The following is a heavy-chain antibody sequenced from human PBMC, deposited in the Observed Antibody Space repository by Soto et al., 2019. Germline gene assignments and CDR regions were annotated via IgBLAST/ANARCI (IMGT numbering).Heavy chain of an antibody. CDR2: IYYSGIT. V-gene: IGHV4-59*01. CDR1: GGSISSYY. CDR3: ARDYYGSGSYYSPANWYFAL. J-gene: IGHJ2*01. Sequence: QVQLQESGPGLVKPSETLSLTCTVSGGSISSYYWSWIRQPPGKGLEWIGYIYYSGITNYNPSLKSRVTISVDMSNNQVSLKLSSVTAANTAVYYCARDYYGSGSYYSPANWYFALWGRGTLVTVSS. D-gene: IGHD3-10*01.